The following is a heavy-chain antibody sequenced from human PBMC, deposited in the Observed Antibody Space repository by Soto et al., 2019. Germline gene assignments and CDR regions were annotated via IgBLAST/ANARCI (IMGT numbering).Heavy chain of an antibody. Sequence: SETLSLTCTVSGGSISSGDYYCSWIRQPPGKGLEWIGYIYYSGSTYYNPSLKSRVTIAVDTSNNQFSLKLSSVTAADRAVYYGTRVIYYYDSSSYFDPSLFDYWGQGTLVTVSS. D-gene: IGHD3-22*01. CDR2: IYYSGST. CDR3: TRVIYYYDSSSYFDPSLFDY. V-gene: IGHV4-30-4*01. CDR1: GGSISSGDYY. J-gene: IGHJ4*02.